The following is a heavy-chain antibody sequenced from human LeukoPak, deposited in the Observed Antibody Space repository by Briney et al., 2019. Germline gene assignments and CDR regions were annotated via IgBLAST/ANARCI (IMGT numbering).Heavy chain of an antibody. CDR3: ARVRIQLWLRYGMDV. Sequence: KPSETLSLTCALYGGSFSGYYWSWIRQPPRKGVEWIGEINHSGSTNYNPSLKSRVTISVDTSKNQFSLKLSSVTAADTAVYYCARVRIQLWLRYGMDVWGKGTTVTVSS. J-gene: IGHJ6*04. D-gene: IGHD5-18*01. V-gene: IGHV4-34*01. CDR1: GGSFSGYY. CDR2: INHSGST.